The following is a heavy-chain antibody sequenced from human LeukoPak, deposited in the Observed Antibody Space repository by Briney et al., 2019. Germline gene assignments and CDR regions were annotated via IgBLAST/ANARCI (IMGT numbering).Heavy chain of an antibody. D-gene: IGHD5-12*01. J-gene: IGHJ4*02. V-gene: IGHV3-23*01. Sequence: GGSLRLSCAASGFTLSSYAMSWVRQAPGKGLEWVSAISDTGNTYHADSVKGRFTISRDSSKNTLFLQMNRLRPEDAAVYYCAREDIVATLPFDYWGQGTLVTVSS. CDR3: AREDIVATLPFDY. CDR1: GFTLSSYA. CDR2: ISDTGNT.